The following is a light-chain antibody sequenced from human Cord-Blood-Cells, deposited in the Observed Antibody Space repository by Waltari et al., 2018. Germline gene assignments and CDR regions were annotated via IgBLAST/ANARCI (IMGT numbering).Light chain of an antibody. CDR2: DVS. Sequence: SALTQPAPVSGSSGQSSTTFSTGTSSDVGGYHYVPWYQQHPGKTPKLMMYDVSNRPSGVSNLFSGSKSCNTASLTISGLQAEDEADYYCSSYTSSSTLVVFGGGTKLTVL. CDR3: SSYTSSSTLVV. CDR1: SSDVGGYHY. V-gene: IGLV2-14*01. J-gene: IGLJ2*01.